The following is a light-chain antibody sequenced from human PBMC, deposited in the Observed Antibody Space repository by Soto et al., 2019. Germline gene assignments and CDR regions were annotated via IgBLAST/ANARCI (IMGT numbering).Light chain of an antibody. J-gene: IGLJ2*01. Sequence: SVLTQPPSASGSPGQSVTISCTGTSSDVGGYNYVSWYQQHPGKAPKLMISEVSKRPSGGPDRVSGSKSGNTASLTVSGLQAEDEADYYCSSFAGNDNLVFGGGTKLTVL. CDR2: EVS. CDR3: SSFAGNDNLV. CDR1: SSDVGGYNY. V-gene: IGLV2-8*01.